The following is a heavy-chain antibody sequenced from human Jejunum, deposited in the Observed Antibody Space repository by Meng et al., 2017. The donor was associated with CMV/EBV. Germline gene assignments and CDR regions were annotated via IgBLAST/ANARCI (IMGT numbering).Heavy chain of an antibody. J-gene: IGHJ4*02. CDR1: GFGFSSYN. Sequence: EVQLVDSGGGLVKPGGSLRLACIGSGFGFSSYNMNWVRQAQGKGLEWVSSMSSSSRYINYADSVKGRFTISRDNAKNSLYLQMNSLRVEDTAIYYCARDIDNWGQGTLVTVAS. V-gene: IGHV3-21*01. CDR3: ARDIDN. CDR2: MSSSSRYI.